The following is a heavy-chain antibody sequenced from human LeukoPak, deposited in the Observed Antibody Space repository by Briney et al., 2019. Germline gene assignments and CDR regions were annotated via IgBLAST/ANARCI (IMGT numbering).Heavy chain of an antibody. Sequence: PGGSLRLSCAASGFTVSSNYMSWVRQAPGKGLEWVSVIYPGGNTYYADSAKGRFTISRDNSENTVYLQMNSLRAEDTAVYYCARAVPAPGTPENAFDIWGQGTLVTVSS. CDR2: IYPGGNT. CDR3: ARAVPAPGTPENAFDI. V-gene: IGHV3-53*01. J-gene: IGHJ3*02. D-gene: IGHD6-13*01. CDR1: GFTVSSNY.